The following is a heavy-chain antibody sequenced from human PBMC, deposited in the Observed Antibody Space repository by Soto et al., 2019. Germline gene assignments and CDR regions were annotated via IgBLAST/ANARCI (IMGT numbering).Heavy chain of an antibody. CDR3: AKEMEYSSSPIDY. V-gene: IGHV3-30*18. CDR1: GFTFSSYG. D-gene: IGHD6-13*01. Sequence: AGGSLRLSCAASGFTFSSYGMHWVRQAPGKGLEWVAVISYDGSNKYYADSVKGRFTISRDNSKNTLYLQMNSLRAEDTAVYYCAKEMEYSSSPIDYWGQGTLITVSS. J-gene: IGHJ4*02. CDR2: ISYDGSNK.